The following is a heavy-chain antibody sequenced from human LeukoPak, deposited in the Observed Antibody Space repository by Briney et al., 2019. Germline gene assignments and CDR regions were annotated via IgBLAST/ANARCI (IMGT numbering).Heavy chain of an antibody. J-gene: IGHJ2*01. CDR2: IYSGGST. Sequence: GGSLRLSCAASGFTVSSNYMSWVRQAPGKGLEWVSVIYSGGSTYYADSVKGRFTISRDNSKNTLYLQMNSLRAEDTAVYYCARDEPPGRIWYFDLWGRGTLVTVSS. CDR1: GFTVSSNY. D-gene: IGHD1-14*01. V-gene: IGHV3-66*01. CDR3: ARDEPPGRIWYFDL.